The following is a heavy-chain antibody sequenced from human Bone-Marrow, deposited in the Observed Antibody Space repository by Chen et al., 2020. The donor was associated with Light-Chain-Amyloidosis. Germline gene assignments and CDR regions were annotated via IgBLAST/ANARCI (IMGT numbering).Heavy chain of an antibody. CDR2: ISGDGGNT. CDR3: AKDGNWNYHWFDP. D-gene: IGHD1-7*01. J-gene: IGHJ5*02. V-gene: IGHV3-43*02. CDR1: GFTFDDYA. Sequence: EVQLVESGGGVVQPGGSLRLSCAASGFTFDDYAMHWVRQAPGKGLEWVSLISGDGGNTYYADSVKGRFTFSRDNSKNSLYLQMNSLRTEDTALYYCAKDGNWNYHWFDPWGQGTLVTVSS.